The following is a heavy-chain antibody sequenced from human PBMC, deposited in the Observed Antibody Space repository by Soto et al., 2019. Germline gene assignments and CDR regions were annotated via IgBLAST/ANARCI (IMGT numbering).Heavy chain of an antibody. Sequence: QVQLVQSGVEVKKPGASVKVSCKASGYTFISHGISWVRQAPGQGLEWMGWISGKNGNTNCAQKLQDRVTLTTDTSTSTAYMELRSLRSDDTSVYYCARVSSSIVVVPDYGMDVWGQGTTVTVSS. J-gene: IGHJ6*02. CDR1: GYTFISHG. CDR2: ISGKNGNT. D-gene: IGHD2-15*01. V-gene: IGHV1-18*04. CDR3: ARVSSSIVVVPDYGMDV.